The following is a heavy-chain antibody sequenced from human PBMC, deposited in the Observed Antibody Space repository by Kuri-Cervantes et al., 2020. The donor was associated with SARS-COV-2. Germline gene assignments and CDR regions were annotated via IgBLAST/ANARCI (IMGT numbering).Heavy chain of an antibody. J-gene: IGHJ4*02. Sequence: GGSLRPSCAASGFTFSSYGMNWVRQAPGKGLQWVSYIGSSGSDMHYADSVKGRFTISRDNAKNSLYLQMNSLRAEDTFVYYCARATREGYDYWAQGPLVTVSS. CDR2: IGSSGSDM. V-gene: IGHV3-48*01. CDR3: ARATREGYDY. CDR1: GFTFSSYG. D-gene: IGHD5-24*01.